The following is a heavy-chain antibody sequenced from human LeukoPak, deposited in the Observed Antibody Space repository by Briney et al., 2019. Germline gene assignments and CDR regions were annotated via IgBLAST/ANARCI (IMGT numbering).Heavy chain of an antibody. CDR3: AKTAQDCSDGPCYSDYFYYMDV. CDR1: GFTFNKYA. J-gene: IGHJ6*03. Sequence: GGSLRLSCAASGFTFNKYAMSWVRQAPGKGLEWVSAIIGSGESTYYADSVKGRFTISRDDSKNTLYLQMSSLRAEDTAVYYCAKTAQDCSDGPCYSDYFYYMDVWGKGTTVTVSS. D-gene: IGHD2-15*01. CDR2: IIGSGEST. V-gene: IGHV3-23*01.